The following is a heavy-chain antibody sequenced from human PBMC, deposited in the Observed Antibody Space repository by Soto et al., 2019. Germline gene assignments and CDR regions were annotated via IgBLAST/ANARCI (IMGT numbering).Heavy chain of an antibody. V-gene: IGHV3-23*01. CDR2: ISGLGGATNTVGST. CDR3: AKQFVQNFDY. J-gene: IGHJ4*02. Sequence: EVQLLESGGGLVQPGGSLRLSCAGSGFTFSTQALPWVRQAPGKGLEWVSTISGLGGATNTVGSTNYADSVKGRFTISRDNTKDTLYRQMNKLRAEDTAVYYCAKQFVQNFDYWGQGTLVTVSS. CDR1: GFTFSTQA.